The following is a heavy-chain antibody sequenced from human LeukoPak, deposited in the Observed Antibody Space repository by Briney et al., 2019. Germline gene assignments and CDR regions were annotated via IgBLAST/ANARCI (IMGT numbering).Heavy chain of an antibody. CDR3: AKQLGYCSDGSCYFPY. D-gene: IGHD2-15*01. J-gene: IGHJ4*02. Sequence: GGSLRLSCAASGFSFSTYTMNWVRQAPGKGLEWVSAISNNGGYTYYADSVQGRFTISRDNSKSTLCLQMNSLRAEDTAVYYCAKQLGYCSDGSCYFPYWGQGTLVTVSS. CDR2: ISNNGGYT. V-gene: IGHV3-23*01. CDR1: GFSFSTYT.